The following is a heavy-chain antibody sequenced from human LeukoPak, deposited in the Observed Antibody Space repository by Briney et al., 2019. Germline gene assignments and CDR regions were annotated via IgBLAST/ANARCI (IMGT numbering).Heavy chain of an antibody. CDR3: TRDFVF. CDR1: GFAFSTYW. CDR2: INQDGSVK. J-gene: IGHJ4*02. V-gene: IGHV3-7*01. D-gene: IGHD3-3*01. Sequence: GGSLRLSCAASGFAFSTYWMDWVRQAPGKGLEWVGNINQDGSVKHYVDSVRGRFTISRDNARNSVYLQMSALRVEDTAVYHCTRDFVFWGQESLVTASS.